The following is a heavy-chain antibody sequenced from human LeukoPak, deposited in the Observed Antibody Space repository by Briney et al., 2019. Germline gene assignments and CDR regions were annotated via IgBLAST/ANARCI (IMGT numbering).Heavy chain of an antibody. CDR3: VRGGLPIAEATTSWYLDY. CDR2: TWYDGSNK. V-gene: IGHV3-33*01. D-gene: IGHD1-26*01. CDR1: GFTFSTYG. Sequence: GGSLRLSCAASGFTFSTYGMHGVGQAQGKGLEWVALTWYDGSNKNYADSVKGRFTISRDNSKNTLYLQMNSLRGEDTAVYYCVRGGLPIAEATTSWYLDYWGQGTLVTVSS. J-gene: IGHJ4*02.